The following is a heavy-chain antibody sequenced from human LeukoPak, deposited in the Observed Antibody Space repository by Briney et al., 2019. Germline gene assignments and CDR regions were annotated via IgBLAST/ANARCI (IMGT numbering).Heavy chain of an antibody. V-gene: IGHV3-7*01. CDR2: IKQDGSEK. D-gene: IGHD2-2*01. CDR1: GFTFRSYW. Sequence: GGSLRLSCAASGFTFRSYWMSWVRQAPGKGLEWVANIKQDGSEKYYVDSVKGRFTISRDNAKNSLYLQMNSLRAEDTAVYYCARDLGYCSSTSCYPSPSDYWGQGTLVTVSS. CDR3: ARDLGYCSSTSCYPSPSDY. J-gene: IGHJ4*02.